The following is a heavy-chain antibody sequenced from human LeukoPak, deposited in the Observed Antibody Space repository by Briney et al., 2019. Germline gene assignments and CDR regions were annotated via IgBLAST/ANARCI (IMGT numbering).Heavy chain of an antibody. D-gene: IGHD5-18*01. CDR2: ISNSSSTI. J-gene: IGHJ3*02. V-gene: IGHV3-48*04. CDR3: ARGERYSYPPDAFDI. Sequence: GGSLRLSCAASGFTLSSYSMNWVRQAPGKGLEWVSYISNSSSTIYYADSVKGRFTISRDNAKNSLYLQMNSLRAEDTAVYYCARGERYSYPPDAFDIWGQGTMVTVSS. CDR1: GFTLSSYS.